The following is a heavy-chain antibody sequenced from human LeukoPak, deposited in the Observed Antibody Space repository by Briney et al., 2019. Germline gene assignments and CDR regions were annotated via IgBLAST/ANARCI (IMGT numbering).Heavy chain of an antibody. Sequence: PGGSLRLSCAASGFTFKDYGMSWVRQPPGKGLEWVSAINWSGGTTGYADSVKGRFTISRDNAKNSLFLQMNSLRAGDTALYYCASSGHFGEADYADYWGQGILVTVSS. CDR2: INWSGGTT. D-gene: IGHD3-10*01. CDR1: GFTFKDYG. V-gene: IGHV3-20*04. J-gene: IGHJ4*02. CDR3: ASSGHFGEADYADY.